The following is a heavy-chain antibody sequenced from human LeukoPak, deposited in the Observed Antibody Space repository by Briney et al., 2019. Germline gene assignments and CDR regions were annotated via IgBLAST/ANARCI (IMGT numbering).Heavy chain of an antibody. D-gene: IGHD2-15*01. J-gene: IGHJ6*02. V-gene: IGHV3-7*03. CDR1: GFTFSNYW. Sequence: GGSLRLSCAASGFTFSNYWMTWVRQAPGKGLEWVANIKQDGSEKYYVDSVKGRFTVSRDNAKNSLYLQMNSLRAEDTAVYYCARDFKVVVAVTYYYYGMDVWGQGTTVTVSS. CDR2: IKQDGSEK. CDR3: ARDFKVVVAVTYYYYGMDV.